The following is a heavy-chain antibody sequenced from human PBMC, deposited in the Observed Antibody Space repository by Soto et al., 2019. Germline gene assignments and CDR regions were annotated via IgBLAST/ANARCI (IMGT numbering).Heavy chain of an antibody. CDR2: IIPIFGTA. D-gene: IGHD3-10*01. CDR1: GGTFSSYA. Sequence: GASVKVSCKASGGTFSSYAISWVRQAPGQGLEWMGGIIPIFGTANYAQKFQGRVTITADESTSTAYMELSSLRSEDTAVYYCAREEYGSGTEGDAFDIWGQGTMVTVSS. V-gene: IGHV1-69*01. CDR3: AREEYGSGTEGDAFDI. J-gene: IGHJ3*02.